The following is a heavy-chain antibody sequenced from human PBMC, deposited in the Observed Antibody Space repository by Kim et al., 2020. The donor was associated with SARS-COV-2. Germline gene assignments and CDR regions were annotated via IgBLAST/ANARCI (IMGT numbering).Heavy chain of an antibody. D-gene: IGHD3-10*01. CDR2: STT. CDR3: VAGSSYFQY. Sequence: STTKYAVSVKGRFTVTRDNARSSLYLQMNSLRDEDTAVCYCVAGSSYFQYWGQGTLVTVSS. V-gene: IGHV3-48*02. J-gene: IGHJ1*01.